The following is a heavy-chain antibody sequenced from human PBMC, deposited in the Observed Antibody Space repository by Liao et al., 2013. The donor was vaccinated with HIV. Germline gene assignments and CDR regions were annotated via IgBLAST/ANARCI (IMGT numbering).Heavy chain of an antibody. D-gene: IGHD3-3*01. J-gene: IGHJ3*02. CDR1: GGSISSGSYY. V-gene: IGHV4-61*02. CDR3: ATDSISDDAFDI. CDR2: VYTSGST. Sequence: QVQLQESGPGLVKPSQTLSLTCTVSGGSISSGSYYWSWIRQPAGKGLEWIGRVYTSGSTNYNPSLKSRVTMSVDASRNQVLLKLSSVAAADTAVYYCATDSISDDAFDIWGQGIVVTVSS.